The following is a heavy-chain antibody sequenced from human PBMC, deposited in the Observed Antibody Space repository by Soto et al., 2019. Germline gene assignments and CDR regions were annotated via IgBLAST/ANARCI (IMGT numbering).Heavy chain of an antibody. CDR1: GYTFTSYG. V-gene: IGHV1-18*01. CDR3: AREEYYYGSGKGFDI. Sequence: ALVQVSCIPAGYTFTSYGLSWVRQAPGQGLEWMGWISAYNGNTNYAQKLQGRVTMTTDTSTSTAYMELRSLRSDDTAVYYCAREEYYYGSGKGFDIWGQGTMVTVSS. CDR2: ISAYNGNT. J-gene: IGHJ3*02. D-gene: IGHD3-10*01.